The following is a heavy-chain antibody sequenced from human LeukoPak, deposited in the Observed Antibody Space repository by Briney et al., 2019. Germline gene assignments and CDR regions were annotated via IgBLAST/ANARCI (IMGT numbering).Heavy chain of an antibody. Sequence: GGSLRLSCAASGFTFSNYGMSWVRQAPGKGLEWVANIKQDGSEKYYVDSVKGRFTISRDNAKNSLYLQMNSLRAEDTALYHCARFEGWELLGGAFDIWGQGTMVTVSS. CDR1: GFTFSNYG. CDR3: ARFEGWELLGGAFDI. V-gene: IGHV3-7*03. D-gene: IGHD1-26*01. J-gene: IGHJ3*02. CDR2: IKQDGSEK.